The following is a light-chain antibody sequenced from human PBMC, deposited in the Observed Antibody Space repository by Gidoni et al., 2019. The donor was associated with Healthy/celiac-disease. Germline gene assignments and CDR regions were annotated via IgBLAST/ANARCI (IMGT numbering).Light chain of an antibody. J-gene: IGKJ5*01. CDR3: QQSDSTPLT. V-gene: IGKV1-39*01. CDR2: AAS. CDR1: QRISSY. Sequence: IQLTPSPSSLSASVGDRVTITCRASQRISSYLNWYQQKPGKAPKLLIYAASSLQSGVPSRFSGSGSGTDFTLTISSLQPEDFATYYCQQSDSTPLTFGQGTRLEIK.